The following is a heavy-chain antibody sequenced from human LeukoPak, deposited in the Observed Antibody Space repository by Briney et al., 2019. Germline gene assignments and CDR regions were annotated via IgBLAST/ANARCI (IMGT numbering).Heavy chain of an antibody. D-gene: IGHD5-12*01. CDR2: INPANGNT. CDR3: ARDGYDADGYLDY. CDR1: GYPFRSYV. J-gene: IGHJ4*02. Sequence: GASVKVSCKASGYPFRSYVIHWLRQAPGQSLEWIGWINPANGNTKYSRNFQGRVTITRDTSASVVYMELSSLRYEDTAVYCCARDGYDADGYLDYWGQGALVPVSS. V-gene: IGHV1-3*01.